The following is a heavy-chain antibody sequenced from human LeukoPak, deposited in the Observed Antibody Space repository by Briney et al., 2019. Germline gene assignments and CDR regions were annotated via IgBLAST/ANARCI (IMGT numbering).Heavy chain of an antibody. CDR2: ISGSGGST. CDR1: GFTFSSYA. V-gene: IGHV3-23*01. Sequence: GGSLRLPCAASGFTFSSYAMSWVRQAPGKGLEWVSAISGSGGSTYYADSVKGRFTISRDNSKNTLYLQMNSLRAEDTAVYYCAKDRVGSSSWWRDLGGEIDYWGQGTLVTVSS. J-gene: IGHJ4*02. D-gene: IGHD6-13*01. CDR3: AKDRVGSSSWWRDLGGEIDY.